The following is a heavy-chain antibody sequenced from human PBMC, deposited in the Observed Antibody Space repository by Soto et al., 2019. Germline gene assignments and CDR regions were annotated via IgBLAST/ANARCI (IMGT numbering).Heavy chain of an antibody. Sequence: QITLKESGPTLVKPTQTLTLTCTFSGFSLSTSGAGVGWIRQPPGKALEWLPLLYWYVDKRYSSSLKRRLTXTXDTSKNQLVLTMSNKDAVDTDSYYCVSGCFPNWFDPWGQGILVTVSS. CDR3: VSGCFPNWFDP. J-gene: IGHJ5*02. CDR1: GFSLSTSGAG. V-gene: IGHV2-5*04. CDR2: LYWYVDK. D-gene: IGHD3-10*01.